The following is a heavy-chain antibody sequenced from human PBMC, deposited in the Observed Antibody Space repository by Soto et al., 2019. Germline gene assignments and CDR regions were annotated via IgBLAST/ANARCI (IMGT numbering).Heavy chain of an antibody. CDR3: AGGGGYRSSSNYYYGMDV. CDR2: INPSGGST. CDR1: GYTFTRYY. J-gene: IGHJ6*02. V-gene: IGHV1-46*01. D-gene: IGHD6-6*01. Sequence: SVKVSCKASGYTFTRYYMHWVRQAPGPGLERVGIINPSGGSTSYAQKFKGRATTTRDTSTRTVYMELRSLRSEDTAVYYCAGGGGYRSSSNYYYGMDVWGQGTTVTVSS.